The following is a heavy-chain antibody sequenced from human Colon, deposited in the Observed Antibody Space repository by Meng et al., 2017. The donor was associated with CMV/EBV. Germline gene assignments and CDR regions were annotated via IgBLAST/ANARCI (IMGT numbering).Heavy chain of an antibody. CDR3: ARDVPLVRGTGLYDH. CDR1: GFTFSIST. CDR2: INQDGTVK. Sequence: GGSLRLSCAASGFTFSISTMHWVRQAPGKGLEWVANINQDGTVKYYVGSVKGRFTISRDSAKNSLYLQMNSLRAEDTAVYYCARDVPLVRGTGLYDHWGQGTVVTVSS. D-gene: IGHD1-26*01. J-gene: IGHJ5*02. V-gene: IGHV3-7*01.